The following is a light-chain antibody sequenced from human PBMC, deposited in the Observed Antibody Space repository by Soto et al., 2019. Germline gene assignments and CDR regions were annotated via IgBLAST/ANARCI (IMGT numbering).Light chain of an antibody. CDR1: QSVSSSY. V-gene: IGKV3-20*01. CDR3: QQYGRSPPYT. J-gene: IGKJ2*01. CDR2: GAS. Sequence: IVFTQSPCTLSLSPGEGATLSCRASQSVSSSYLAWYQLKPGQAPRLLIYGASIRATGIPDRFSGSGSETDFTLTISRLEPEDFAVYYCQQYGRSPPYTFGQGTKVDIK.